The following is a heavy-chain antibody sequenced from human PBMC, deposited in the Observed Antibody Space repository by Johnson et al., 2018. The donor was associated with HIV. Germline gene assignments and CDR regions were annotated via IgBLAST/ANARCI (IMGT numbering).Heavy chain of an antibody. Sequence: VQLVESGGGLVKPGGSLRLSCVASGFSFSNYWMHWVRQAPGKGLEWVSGINWNGGSTGYADSVKGRFTISRDNAKNSLYLQMNSLRAEDTAVYYCARGWDWGSLGAFDIWGQGTMVTVSS. D-gene: IGHD7-27*01. CDR3: ARGWDWGSLGAFDI. CDR2: INWNGGST. J-gene: IGHJ3*02. V-gene: IGHV3-20*04. CDR1: GFSFSNYW.